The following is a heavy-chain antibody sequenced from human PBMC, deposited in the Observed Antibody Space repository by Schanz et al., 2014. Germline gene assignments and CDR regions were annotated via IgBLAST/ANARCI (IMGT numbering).Heavy chain of an antibody. Sequence: EVQLLESGGTVVQPGGSLRVSCAASGFVFRTFAMYWVRQAPGKGLEWVSAITGSGSKTYYADSVKGRFTIARDNSKNTLYLQINNLRAEDTLYLQMNSLRVEDTAVYYCAMGGYQLHHWGQGTLVTVSS. D-gene: IGHD3-10*01. CDR3: NSLRVEDTAVYYCAMGGYQLHH. J-gene: IGHJ4*02. CDR2: ITGSGSKT. CDR1: GFVFRTFA. V-gene: IGHV3-23*01.